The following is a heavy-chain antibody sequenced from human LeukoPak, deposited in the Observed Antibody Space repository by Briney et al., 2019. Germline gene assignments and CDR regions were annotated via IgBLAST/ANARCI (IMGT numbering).Heavy chain of an antibody. CDR2: IYYSGST. CDR3: ARQLRGFDF. D-gene: IGHD2-2*01. J-gene: IGHJ4*02. Sequence: SETLSLTVTVSGGSISSGGYYWRCIRQHPGRRLGWIVYIYYSGSTYYNPSLKSRVTISLDTTENPFSLQLTSVTAADTAVYYCARQLRGFDFWGQGTLVTVSS. V-gene: IGHV4-31*02. CDR1: GGSISSGGYY.